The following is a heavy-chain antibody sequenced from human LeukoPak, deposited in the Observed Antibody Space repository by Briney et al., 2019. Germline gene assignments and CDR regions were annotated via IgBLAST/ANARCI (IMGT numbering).Heavy chain of an antibody. Sequence: SETLSLTCTVSGGSISSGSYYWGWIRQPPGKGLEWIGSIYYSGSTYYNPSLKSRVTISVDTSKNQFSLKLSSVTAADTAVYYCARPHMVRGGIHWFDPWGQGTLVTVSS. D-gene: IGHD3-10*01. J-gene: IGHJ5*02. V-gene: IGHV4-39*01. CDR3: ARPHMVRGGIHWFDP. CDR2: IYYSGST. CDR1: GGSISSGSYY.